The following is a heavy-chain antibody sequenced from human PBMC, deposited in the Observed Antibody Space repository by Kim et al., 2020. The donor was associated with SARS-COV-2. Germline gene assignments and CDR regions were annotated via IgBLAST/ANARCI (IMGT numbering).Heavy chain of an antibody. Sequence: SETLSLTCTVSGGSISSGGYYWSWIRQHPGKGLEWIGYIYYSGSTYYNPSLKSRVTISVDTSKNQFSLKLSSVTAADTAVYYCARVALYYDSSGVDYWGQGTLVTVSS. D-gene: IGHD3-22*01. CDR3: ARVALYYDSSGVDY. CDR2: IYYSGST. CDR1: GGSISSGGYY. V-gene: IGHV4-31*03. J-gene: IGHJ4*02.